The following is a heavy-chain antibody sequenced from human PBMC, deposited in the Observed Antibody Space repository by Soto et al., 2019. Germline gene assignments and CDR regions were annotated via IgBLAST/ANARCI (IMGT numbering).Heavy chain of an antibody. CDR3: ARGSSGYISSWYYFDY. D-gene: IGHD6-13*01. Sequence: GGSLRLSCAASGFTFTDYALSWVRQAPGKGLEWDATISGIGGSTYLADSVKGRLSISRGNSKNTVSLLMNSLRAEDTAVYFCARGSSGYISSWYYFDYWGRGTLVTVSS. V-gene: IGHV3-23*01. J-gene: IGHJ4*02. CDR2: ISGIGGST. CDR1: GFTFTDYA.